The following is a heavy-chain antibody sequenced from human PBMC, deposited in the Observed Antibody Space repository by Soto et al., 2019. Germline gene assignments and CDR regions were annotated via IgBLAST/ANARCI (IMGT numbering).Heavy chain of an antibody. CDR2: IIPISGTA. CDR1: GGTFSSYA. CDR3: ARSGVVVNGFDI. Sequence: QVQLVQSGAEVKKPGSSVKVSCKASGGTFSSYAISWVRQAPGQGLEWMGGIIPISGTANYAQKFQGRVTITADECTSTAYMELSILRSEDTAVYYCARSGVVVNGFDIWGQGTMVTVSS. J-gene: IGHJ3*02. V-gene: IGHV1-69*12. D-gene: IGHD2-21*01.